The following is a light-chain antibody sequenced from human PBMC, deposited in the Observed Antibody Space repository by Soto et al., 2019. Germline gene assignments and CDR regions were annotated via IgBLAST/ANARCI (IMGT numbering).Light chain of an antibody. V-gene: IGKV4-1*01. CDR1: QSVLYSSNNKNY. CDR3: QQYYSTLWT. Sequence: DIVMSQSQDSLAVSLGERATINCKSSQSVLYSSNNKNYLAWYQQKPGQPPKLLIYWASTRESGVPDRFSGSGSGTDFTLTISSLQAEDVAVYYCQQYYSTLWTFGQGTKVDI. J-gene: IGKJ1*01. CDR2: WAS.